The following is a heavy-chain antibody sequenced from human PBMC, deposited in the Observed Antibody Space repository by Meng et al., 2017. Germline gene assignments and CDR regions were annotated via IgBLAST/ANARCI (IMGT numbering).Heavy chain of an antibody. CDR1: GGTFSSYA. CDR3: AWGGVRLYDSSGYTFDY. V-gene: IGHV1-69*05. J-gene: IGHJ4*02. D-gene: IGHD3-22*01. CDR2: IIPIFGTA. Sequence: SVKVSCKASGGTFSSYAISWVRQAPGQGLEWMGGIIPIFGTANYAQKFQGRVTITTDESTSTAYMELSSLRSEVTAVYYCAWGGVRLYDSSGYTFDYWGQGTLVTVSS.